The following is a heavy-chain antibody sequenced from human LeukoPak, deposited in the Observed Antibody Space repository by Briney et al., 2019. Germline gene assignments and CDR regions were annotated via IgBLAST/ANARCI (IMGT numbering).Heavy chain of an antibody. V-gene: IGHV3-9*01. J-gene: IGHJ4*02. Sequence: PGRSLRLSCAASGFTFDDYAMHWVRQGPGKGLEWVSGISWNSGSIGYADSVKGRFTISRDNAKNSLYLQMNSLRAEDTAVYYCARGRGYSYGTTFDYWGQGTLVTVSS. D-gene: IGHD5-18*01. CDR3: ARGRGYSYGTTFDY. CDR1: GFTFDDYA. CDR2: ISWNSGSI.